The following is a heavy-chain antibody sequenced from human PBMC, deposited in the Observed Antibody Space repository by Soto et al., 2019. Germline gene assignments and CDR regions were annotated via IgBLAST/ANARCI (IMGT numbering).Heavy chain of an antibody. J-gene: IGHJ4*02. CDR1: GGSISSSSYY. Sequence: QLQLQESGPGLVKPSETLSLTCTVSGGSISSSSYYWGWIRQPPGKGLEWIGSIYYSGSTYYNPSLKSRVTISVDTSKNQFSLKLSSVTAADTAVYYCAGILRFLDRGRGYYFDYWGQGTLVTVSS. CDR2: IYYSGST. D-gene: IGHD3-3*01. V-gene: IGHV4-39*01. CDR3: AGILRFLDRGRGYYFDY.